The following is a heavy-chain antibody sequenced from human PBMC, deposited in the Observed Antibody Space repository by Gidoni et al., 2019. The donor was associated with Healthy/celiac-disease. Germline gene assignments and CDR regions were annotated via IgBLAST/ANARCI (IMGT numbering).Heavy chain of an antibody. CDR2: MNPNSGNT. CDR3: ARGRGYSYGRPFDY. Sequence: WVRQATGQGLEWMGWMNPNSGNTGYAQKFQGRVTMTRNTSISTAYMELSSLRSEDTAVYYCARGRGYSYGRPFDYWGQGTLVTVSS. J-gene: IGHJ4*02. V-gene: IGHV1-8*01. D-gene: IGHD5-18*01.